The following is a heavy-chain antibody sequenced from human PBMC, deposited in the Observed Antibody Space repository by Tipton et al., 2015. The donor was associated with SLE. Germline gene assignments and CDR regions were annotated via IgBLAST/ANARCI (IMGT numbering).Heavy chain of an antibody. CDR3: ARLVVVTAREEYFQH. CDR2: IYYSGST. J-gene: IGHJ1*01. V-gene: IGHV4-30-4*01. Sequence: TLSLTCTVSGGSISSGDYYWSWIRQPPGKGLEWIGYIYYSGSTYYNPSLKSRVTISVDTSKNQFSLKLSSVTAADTAVYYCARLVVVTAREEYFQHWGQGTLVTVSS. D-gene: IGHD2-21*02. CDR1: GGSISSGDYY.